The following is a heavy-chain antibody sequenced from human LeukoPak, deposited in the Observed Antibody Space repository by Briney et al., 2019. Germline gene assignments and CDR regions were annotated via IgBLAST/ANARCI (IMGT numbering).Heavy chain of an antibody. CDR3: ARCPPSGSYACLH. CDR1: GYTFTSYD. Sequence: ASVKVSCKASGYTFTSYDINWVRQATGQGLEWMGWMNPNSGNAGYARKFQGRVTMTRNTSISTAYMELSSLRSEDTAVYYCARCPPSGSYACLHWGQGTLVTVSS. V-gene: IGHV1-8*01. J-gene: IGHJ4*02. D-gene: IGHD1-26*01. CDR2: MNPNSGNA.